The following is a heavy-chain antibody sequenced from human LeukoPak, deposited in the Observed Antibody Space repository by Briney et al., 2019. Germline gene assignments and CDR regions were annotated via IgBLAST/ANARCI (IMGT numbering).Heavy chain of an antibody. CDR2: INYSGST. D-gene: IGHD2-15*01. J-gene: IGHJ6*02. V-gene: IGHV4-34*01. Sequence: ETLSLTCAVYGGSFSGYYWSWIRQPPGKGLEWIGEINYSGSTNYNPSLKSRVTISVDTSKNQFSLKLSSVTAADTAVYYCARGRYCSGGSCYSRVPVGMDVWGQGTTVTVSS. CDR1: GGSFSGYY. CDR3: ARGRYCSGGSCYSRVPVGMDV.